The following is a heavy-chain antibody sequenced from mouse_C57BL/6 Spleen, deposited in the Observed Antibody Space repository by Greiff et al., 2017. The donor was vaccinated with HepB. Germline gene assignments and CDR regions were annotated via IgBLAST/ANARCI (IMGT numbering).Heavy chain of an antibody. V-gene: IGHV5-9-1*02. J-gene: IGHJ1*03. D-gene: IGHD1-1*02. CDR1: GFTFSSYA. CDR3: TKGGLEDQRYFAV. Sequence: DVQLVQSGAGLVKPGASLKLSCAASGFTFSSYAMSWVRQTPEKRLEWIAYISSGGDYSYYEDTVKGRFTISRDNARNTLYLQMSSLNSEDTAMYYCTKGGLEDQRYFAVWGTGTTVTVSS. CDR2: ISSGGDYS.